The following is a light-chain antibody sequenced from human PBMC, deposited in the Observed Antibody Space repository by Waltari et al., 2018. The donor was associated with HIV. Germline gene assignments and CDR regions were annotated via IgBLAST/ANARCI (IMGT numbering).Light chain of an antibody. J-gene: IGKJ1*01. Sequence: EIVMTQSPATLSVSPGERATLSCRASQSIDNNLAWYQQKPGQAPRLLIYGASTRATGIPARFSGSGSGTDLTLSISSLQSEDFAVYYCQQYDNWPWTFRQGTRVDLK. CDR1: QSIDNN. CDR2: GAS. V-gene: IGKV3-15*01. CDR3: QQYDNWPWT.